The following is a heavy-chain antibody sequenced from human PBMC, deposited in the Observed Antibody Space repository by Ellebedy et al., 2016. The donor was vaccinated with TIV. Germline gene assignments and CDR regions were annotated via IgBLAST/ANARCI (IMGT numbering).Heavy chain of an antibody. D-gene: IGHD3-10*01. V-gene: IGHV4-31*11. CDR3: ARELGAERFGEQSPNWFDP. J-gene: IGHJ5*02. CDR2: IYYSGST. Sequence: LRLSXAVYGGSFSGYYWSWIRQHPGKGLEWIGYIYYSGSTYYNPSLKSRVTISVDTSKNQFSLKLSSVTAADTAVYYCARELGAERFGEQSPNWFDPWGQGTLVTVSS. CDR1: GGSFSGYY.